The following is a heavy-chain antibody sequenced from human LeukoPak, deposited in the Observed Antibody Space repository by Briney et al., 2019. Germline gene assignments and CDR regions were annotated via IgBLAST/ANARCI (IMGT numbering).Heavy chain of an antibody. CDR1: GGSFSGYY. CDR3: ARHSVLMVRGVIAPFHNWFDP. Sequence: SETLSLTCAVYGGSFSGYYWSWIRQPPGKGLEWIGEINHSGSTNYNPSLKSRVTISVDTSKNQFSLKLSSVTAADTAVYYCARHSVLMVRGVIAPFHNWFDPWGQGTLVTVSS. V-gene: IGHV4-34*01. D-gene: IGHD3-10*01. J-gene: IGHJ5*02. CDR2: INHSGST.